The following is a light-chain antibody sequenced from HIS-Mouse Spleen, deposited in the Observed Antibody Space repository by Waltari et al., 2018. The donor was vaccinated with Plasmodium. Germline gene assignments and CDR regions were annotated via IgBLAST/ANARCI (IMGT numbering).Light chain of an antibody. CDR1: QSISSW. CDR2: KAS. V-gene: IGKV1-5*03. J-gene: IGKJ1*01. CDR3: QQYNSYSWT. Sequence: DIQMTQSPPTLSASVGDRVTITCRASQSISSWLDWYQQKPGKAPKRLIYKASILESGVPSRFRGSGSGTEFTLTISSLQPDDFATYYCQQYNSYSWTFGQGTKVEIK.